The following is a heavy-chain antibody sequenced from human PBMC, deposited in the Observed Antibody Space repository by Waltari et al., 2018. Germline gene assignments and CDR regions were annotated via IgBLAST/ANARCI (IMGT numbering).Heavy chain of an antibody. Sequence: EVQLVESGGVLVQPGGSRSLSCSGSGYTFSNSSMNGVRQAHGKGLEWVSSISSRSTYIDYTDSVKGRFTISRDNAKNSLYLQMNSLRAEDTAVYYCARDGSYWGQGTLVTVSS. J-gene: IGHJ4*02. V-gene: IGHV3-21*01. CDR3: ARDGSY. CDR2: ISSRSTYI. CDR1: GYTFSNSS.